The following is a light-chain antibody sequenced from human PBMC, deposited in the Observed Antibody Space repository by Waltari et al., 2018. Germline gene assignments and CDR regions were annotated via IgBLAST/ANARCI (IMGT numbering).Light chain of an antibody. CDR3: QQYRDWYS. Sequence: EIVMTQSPATLSVSPGAGATLSCRASQGIGTNLAWYQKGPGQAHRLLIYDASTRAPGIPARFSGSGSGTDFTLVINSLQSEDSALYFCQQYRDWYSFGQGTKLEIK. CDR1: QGIGTN. J-gene: IGKJ2*01. CDR2: DAS. V-gene: IGKV3-15*01.